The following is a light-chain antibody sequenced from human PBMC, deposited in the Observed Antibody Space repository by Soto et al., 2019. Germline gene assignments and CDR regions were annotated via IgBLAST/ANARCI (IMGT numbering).Light chain of an antibody. J-gene: IGLJ1*01. CDR1: SSDVGGYDY. V-gene: IGLV2-8*01. CDR2: EVS. CDR3: SSSVATNIHD. Sequence: QSVLTQPPSASGSPGQSVTISCTGTSSDVGGYDYVSWYKQHPGKAPKLMIYEVSKRPSGVPDRFSGSKSGNTAALTVSGLQAEDEADYYRSSSVATNIHDFAPGTKVP.